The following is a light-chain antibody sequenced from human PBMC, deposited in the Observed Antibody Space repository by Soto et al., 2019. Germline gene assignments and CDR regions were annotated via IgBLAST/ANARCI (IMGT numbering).Light chain of an antibody. V-gene: IGKV3-20*01. J-gene: IGKJ2*01. CDR2: AAS. Sequence: ESVLTQSPGTLSLSPGERATLSCRASQSVSSTYLSWYQQKPGQAPRLLIYAASSRETGIPDTFSGSGSEIDFTLTISRLEPEDFAVYYFQQYDSSPYTFGQGTKLEIK. CDR1: QSVSSTY. CDR3: QQYDSSPYT.